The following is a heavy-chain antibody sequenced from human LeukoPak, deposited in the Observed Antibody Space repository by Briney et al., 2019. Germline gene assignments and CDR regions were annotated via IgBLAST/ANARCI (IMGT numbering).Heavy chain of an antibody. J-gene: IGHJ6*03. CDR3: ARDPITGTTMVDPHMDV. V-gene: IGHV3-11*04. CDR1: GFTFSDYY. CDR2: ISSSGSTI. Sequence: GGSLRLSCAASGFTFSDYYMSWIRQAPGKGLEWVSYISSSGSTIYYADSVKGRFTISRDNAKNSLYLQMNSLRAEDTAVYYCARDPITGTTMVDPHMDVWGKGTTVTISS. D-gene: IGHD1-20*01.